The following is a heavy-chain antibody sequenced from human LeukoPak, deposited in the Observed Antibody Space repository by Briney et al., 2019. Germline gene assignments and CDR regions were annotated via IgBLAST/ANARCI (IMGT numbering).Heavy chain of an antibody. J-gene: IGHJ6*03. D-gene: IGHD3-10*01. V-gene: IGHV4-34*01. CDR1: GGSFSGYY. CDR3: ARITMVRADYYMDV. CDR2: INHSGST. Sequence: SETLSLTCAVYGGSFSGYYWSWIRQPPGKGLEWIGEINHSGSTNYNPSLKSRVTISVDTSKNQFSLKLSSVTAADTAVYYCARITMVRADYYMDVWGKGTTVTISS.